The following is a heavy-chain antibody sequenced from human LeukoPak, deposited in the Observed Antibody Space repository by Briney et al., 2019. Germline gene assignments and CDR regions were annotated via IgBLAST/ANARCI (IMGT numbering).Heavy chain of an antibody. Sequence: GGSLRLSCAASGFTFSSSAMHWVRQAPGKGLEWVSAISGSGGSTYYADSVKGRFTISRDNSKNTLYLQMNSLRAEDTAVYYCAKLSSGWSFDYWGQGTLVTVSS. CDR3: AKLSSGWSFDY. CDR2: ISGSGGST. CDR1: GFTFSSSA. J-gene: IGHJ4*02. D-gene: IGHD6-19*01. V-gene: IGHV3-23*01.